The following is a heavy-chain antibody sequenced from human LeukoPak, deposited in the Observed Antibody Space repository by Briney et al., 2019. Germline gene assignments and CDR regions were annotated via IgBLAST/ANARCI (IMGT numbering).Heavy chain of an antibody. D-gene: IGHD2-2*01. J-gene: IGHJ4*02. CDR2: ISYDGSNK. V-gene: IGHV3-30-3*01. Sequence: GGSLRLSCAASGFTFSSYAMHWVRQAPGKGLEGVAVISYDGSNKYYADSVKGRFTISRDNSKNTLYLQMNSLRAEDTAVYYCARENRYCSSTSCYEEGFDYWGQGTLVTVSS. CDR1: GFTFSSYA. CDR3: ARENRYCSSTSCYEEGFDY.